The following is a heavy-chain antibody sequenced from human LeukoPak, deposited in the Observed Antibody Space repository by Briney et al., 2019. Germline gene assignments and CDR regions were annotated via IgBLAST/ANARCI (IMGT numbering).Heavy chain of an antibody. CDR3: AKGLRSYSSSPYDAFDI. CDR1: GFTFSSYA. D-gene: IGHD6-13*01. V-gene: IGHV3-23*01. CDR2: ISGSGGST. J-gene: IGHJ3*02. Sequence: GGSLRLSCAASGFTFSSYAMSWVRQAPGKGLEWVSAISGSGGSTYYADSVKGRFTISRDNSKNTLYLQMNSLRAEDTAVYYCAKGLRSYSSSPYDAFDIWGQGTMVTVSS.